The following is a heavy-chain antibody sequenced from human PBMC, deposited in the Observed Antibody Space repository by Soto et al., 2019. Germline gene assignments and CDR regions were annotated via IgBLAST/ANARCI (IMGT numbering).Heavy chain of an antibody. CDR1: GFTFSNYW. J-gene: IGHJ4*02. V-gene: IGHV3-74*01. CDR2: IDHDGPT. Sequence: EVQLVESGGGLVQPGGSLRLSCAGSGFTFSNYWMHWVRQAPGKGLEWVSRIDHDGPTDYADSVRGRFTISRDNAENRLYLQMNSLRPEDTAVYYCVRDSHGDYWGQETLVTVSS. CDR3: VRDSHGDY.